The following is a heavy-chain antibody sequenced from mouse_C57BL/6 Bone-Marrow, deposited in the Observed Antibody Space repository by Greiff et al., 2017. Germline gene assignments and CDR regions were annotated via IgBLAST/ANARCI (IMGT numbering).Heavy chain of an antibody. Sequence: QVQLQQPGAELVKPGASVKLSCKASGYTFTSYWMHWVKQRPGQGLEWIGMIHPNSGSTNYNEKFKSKATLTVDKSSSTAYMQLSSLTSEDSAVXYCARAPYYYGSSLAYWGQGTLVTVSA. V-gene: IGHV1-64*01. J-gene: IGHJ3*01. CDR3: ARAPYYYGSSLAY. D-gene: IGHD1-1*01. CDR1: GYTFTSYW. CDR2: IHPNSGST.